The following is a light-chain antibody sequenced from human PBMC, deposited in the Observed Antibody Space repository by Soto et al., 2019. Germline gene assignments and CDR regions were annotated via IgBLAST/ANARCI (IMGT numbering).Light chain of an antibody. CDR2: DVT. Sequence: QSALTQPASVSGSPGQSITISCTGTSSDVGRYSFVSWYQQRPGKAPTLLIYDVTNRPSGVSYRYSGSKSGNTASLTISGLQAEDESDYYCSSYTRSNTLVFGGGTKLTVL. J-gene: IGLJ2*01. V-gene: IGLV2-14*01. CDR1: SSDVGRYSF. CDR3: SSYTRSNTLV.